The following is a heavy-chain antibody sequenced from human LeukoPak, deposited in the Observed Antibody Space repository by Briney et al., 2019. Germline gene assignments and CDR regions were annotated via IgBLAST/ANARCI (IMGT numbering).Heavy chain of an antibody. Sequence: PSETLSLTCSVSGVSISSGSDYWGWIRQPPGKTLEWIGSIYSSGSTYYNPSLKSRVIILIDTTKNHFSLNLSSVTAADTAVYYCARSDGYGLVGIWGQGTMVTVSS. V-gene: IGHV4-39*07. J-gene: IGHJ3*02. D-gene: IGHD3-10*01. CDR1: GVSISSGSDY. CDR3: ARSDGYGLVGI. CDR2: IYSSGST.